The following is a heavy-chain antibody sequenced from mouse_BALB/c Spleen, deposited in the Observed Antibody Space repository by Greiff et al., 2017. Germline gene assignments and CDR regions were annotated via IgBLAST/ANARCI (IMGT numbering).Heavy chain of an antibody. CDR3: ARGDYCGYGAMDY. V-gene: IGHV3-6*02. J-gene: IGHJ4*01. Sequence: EVQLQESGPGLVKPSQSLSLTCSVTGYSITSGYYWNWIRQFPGNKLEWMGYISYDGSNNYNPSLKNRISITRDTSKNQFFLKLNSVTTEDTATYYCARGDYCGYGAMDYWGQGTSVTVSS. CDR1: GYSITSGYY. CDR2: ISYDGSN. D-gene: IGHD1-2*01.